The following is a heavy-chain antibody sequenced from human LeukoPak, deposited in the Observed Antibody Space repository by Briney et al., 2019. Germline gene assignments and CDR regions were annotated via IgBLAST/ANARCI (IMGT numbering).Heavy chain of an antibody. J-gene: IGHJ4*02. CDR1: GDSISNYY. Sequence: SETLSLTCTVSGDSISNYYWKWIRQTPGKGLEWIVYIYYSWTTNYNPSLKSRVTISLDTSKNQFSLNLRSVTAADTAVYFCARDQSYGDFLYWGQGTLVTVSS. CDR3: ARDQSYGDFLY. V-gene: IGHV4-59*01. CDR2: IYYSWTT. D-gene: IGHD4-17*01.